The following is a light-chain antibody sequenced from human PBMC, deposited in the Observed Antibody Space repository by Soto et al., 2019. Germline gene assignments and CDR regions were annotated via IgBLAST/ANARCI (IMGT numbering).Light chain of an antibody. V-gene: IGKV1-39*01. J-gene: IGKJ1*01. CDR1: QHISNF. Sequence: DIQFTHSPSSLSASVGDRVTITFRASQHISNFLNSYQQKPGQAPKLLISSASNVQSGVPSRFSGRGSGTAFTLTISGLQPEDSASYCCQKSYNFPRKFGQGTKVDIK. CDR2: SAS. CDR3: QKSYNFPRK.